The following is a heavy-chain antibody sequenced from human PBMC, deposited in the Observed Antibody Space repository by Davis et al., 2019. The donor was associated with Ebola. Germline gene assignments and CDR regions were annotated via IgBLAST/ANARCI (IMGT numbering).Heavy chain of an antibody. CDR1: GFTFSSYE. CDR2: IKQDGSEK. V-gene: IGHV3-7*01. J-gene: IGHJ5*02. Sequence: GESLKISCAASGFTFSSYEMNWVRQAPGKGLEWVANIKQDGSEKYYVDSVKGRFTISRDNAKNSLYLQMNSLRAEDTAVYYCARNAGSGWWLGWFDPWGQGTLVTVSS. CDR3: ARNAGSGWWLGWFDP. D-gene: IGHD6-19*01.